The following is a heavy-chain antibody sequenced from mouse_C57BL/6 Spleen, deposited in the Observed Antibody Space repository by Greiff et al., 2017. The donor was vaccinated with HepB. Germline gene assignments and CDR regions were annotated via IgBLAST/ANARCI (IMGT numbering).Heavy chain of an antibody. D-gene: IGHD2-12*01. CDR1: GYTFTSYW. J-gene: IGHJ4*01. CDR3: ARLRQNYYAMDY. Sequence: QVQLQQPGAELVMPGASVKLSCKASGYTFTSYWMHWVKQRPGQGLEWIGEIDPSDSYTNYNQKFKVKSTLTVDKSSSTAYMQLSSLTSEDSAVYYCARLRQNYYAMDYWGQGTSVTVSS. V-gene: IGHV1-69*01. CDR2: IDPSDSYT.